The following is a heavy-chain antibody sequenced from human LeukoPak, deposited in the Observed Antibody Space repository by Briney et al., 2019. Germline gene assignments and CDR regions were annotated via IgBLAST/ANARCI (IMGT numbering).Heavy chain of an antibody. CDR2: INSDGSTR. CDR3: ARDSYDSSGYYSFDY. D-gene: IGHD3-22*01. V-gene: IGHV3-74*01. CDR1: GFTFSSYW. Sequence: GGSLRLSCAASGFTFSSYWMHWVRQAPGKGLVWVSRINSDGSTRSYADSVKGRFTISRDNAKNTLSLQMDSLRADDTAVYYCARDSYDSSGYYSFDYWGQGTLVTVSS. J-gene: IGHJ4*02.